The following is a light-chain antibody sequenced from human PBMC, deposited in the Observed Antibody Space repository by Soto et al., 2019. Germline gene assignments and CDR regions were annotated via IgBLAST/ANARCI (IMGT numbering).Light chain of an antibody. V-gene: IGKV1-12*01. J-gene: IGKJ2*01. CDR1: QHISTW. CDR3: QQANSLPFT. CDR2: AAS. Sequence: DIQMTQSPSSVSASLGDRVTITCRASQHISTWLVWYQQKPGKAPQLLSYAASSLQTGVPSRFSGSGSGTDFSLTISSLQPEDSAIYYFQQANSLPFTFGQGTRLEI.